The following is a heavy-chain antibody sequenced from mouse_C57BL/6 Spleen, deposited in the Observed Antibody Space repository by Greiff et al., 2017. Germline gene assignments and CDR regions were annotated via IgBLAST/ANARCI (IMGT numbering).Heavy chain of an antibody. D-gene: IGHD3-2*02. CDR1: GYTFTRYT. J-gene: IGHJ3*01. Sequence: QVQLQQSGAELARPGASVKMSCKASGYTFTRYTMHWVKQRPGQGLEWIGYINPSSGYTKYNQKFKDKATLTADKSSSTAYMQLSSLTSEDSAVYYCARSTAQATDFAYWGQGTLVTVSA. CDR2: INPSSGYT. CDR3: ARSTAQATDFAY. V-gene: IGHV1-4*01.